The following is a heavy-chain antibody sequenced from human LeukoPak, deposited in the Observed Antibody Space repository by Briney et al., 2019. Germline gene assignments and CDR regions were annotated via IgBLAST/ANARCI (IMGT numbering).Heavy chain of an antibody. CDR3: ASCWTSCHQDAFDI. CDR2: IIPIFGTA. CDR1: GYTFTSYA. D-gene: IGHD2-2*01. J-gene: IGHJ3*02. V-gene: IGHV1-69*05. Sequence: SVKVSCKASGYTFTSYAISWVRQAPGQGLEWMGGIIPIFGTANYAQKFQGRVTITTDESTSTAYMELSSLRSEDTAVYYCASCWTSCHQDAFDIWGQGTMVTVSS.